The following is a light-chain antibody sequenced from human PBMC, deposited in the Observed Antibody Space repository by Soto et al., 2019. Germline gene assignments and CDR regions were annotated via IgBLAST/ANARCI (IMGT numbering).Light chain of an antibody. Sequence: VRTKPQLSLSSTPVGPPSISSGLSQGLRLSKGYNCLDWYLQNPGQSPQLLPFLGSNRASGVPDKFSGSGSGTDFTLKISRVEAEDVGIYYCMQTLQAPFTFGQGTRLEIK. CDR3: MQTLQAPFT. V-gene: IGKV2-28*01. J-gene: IGKJ2*01. CDR1: QGLRLSKGYNC. CDR2: LGS.